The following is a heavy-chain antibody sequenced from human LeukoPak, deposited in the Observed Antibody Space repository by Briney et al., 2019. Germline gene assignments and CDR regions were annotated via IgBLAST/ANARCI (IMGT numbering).Heavy chain of an antibody. CDR2: INAGNGNT. CDR1: GYTFTIYA. D-gene: IGHD2-2*01. V-gene: IGHV1-3*01. J-gene: IGHJ5*02. CDR3: ARSPLGPAATNWFDP. Sequence: ASVKVSCTASGYTFTIYAMHWVRQAPGQRLEWMGWINAGNGNTKYSQKFQGRVTITRDTSASTAYMELSSLRSEDTAVYYCARSPLGPAATNWFDPWGQGTLVTVSS.